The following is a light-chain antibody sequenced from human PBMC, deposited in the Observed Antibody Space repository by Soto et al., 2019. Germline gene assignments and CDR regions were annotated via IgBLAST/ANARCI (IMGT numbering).Light chain of an antibody. CDR2: RNS. Sequence: QAVVTQSPSASGTPGQRVTISCSGINSNIGSNYVHWYQQFPGTAPTVLIYRNSQRPSGVPDRFSGSKSGISASLAISGLRSEDEADYFCATWDDRLSGVVFGGGTKLTVL. V-gene: IGLV1-47*01. CDR3: ATWDDRLSGVV. J-gene: IGLJ2*01. CDR1: NSNIGSNY.